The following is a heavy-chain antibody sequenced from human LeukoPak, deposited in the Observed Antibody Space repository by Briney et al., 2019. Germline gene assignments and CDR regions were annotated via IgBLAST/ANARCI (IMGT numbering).Heavy chain of an antibody. D-gene: IGHD3-16*02. CDR2: IIPIFGTA. CDR1: GYTFTSYA. Sequence: SVKVSCKASGYTFTSYAITWVRQAPGQGLEWMGGIIPIFGTANYAQKFQGRVTITADESTSTAYMELSSLRSEDTAVYYCARDPGPYYDYVWGSYRLHPFDYWGQGTLVTVSS. J-gene: IGHJ4*02. V-gene: IGHV1-69*13. CDR3: ARDPGPYYDYVWGSYRLHPFDY.